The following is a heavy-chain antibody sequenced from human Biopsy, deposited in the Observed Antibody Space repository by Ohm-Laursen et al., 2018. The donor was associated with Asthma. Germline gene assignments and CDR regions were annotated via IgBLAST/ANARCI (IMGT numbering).Heavy chain of an antibody. J-gene: IGHJ4*02. D-gene: IGHD1-26*01. CDR2: IYWDDDK. CDR1: GGSISSGAYY. V-gene: IGHV2-5*08. CDR3: VHTLVGLKAFDF. Sequence: TLSLTCTVSGGSISSGAYYWSWVRQPPGKALEWLGNIYWDDDKRYSPSLQSRLTITRDTPKDQVVLTMTNMGPVDTGTYYCVHTLVGLKAFDFWGQGTLVTVSS.